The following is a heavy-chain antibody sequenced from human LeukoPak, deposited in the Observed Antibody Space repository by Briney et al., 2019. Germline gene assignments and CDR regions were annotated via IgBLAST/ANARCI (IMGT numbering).Heavy chain of an antibody. J-gene: IGHJ4*02. CDR2: IYTDGSST. Sequence: PGGSLRLSCAASGFTFSSYDMHWVRQAPGKGLVWVSRIYTDGSSTNYADSVKGRFTISRDNAKNTLYLQMNSLRGEDTAVYYCARGASNRFDYWGQGTLVTVSS. V-gene: IGHV3-74*01. CDR3: ARGASNRFDY. D-gene: IGHD1-14*01. CDR1: GFTFSSYD.